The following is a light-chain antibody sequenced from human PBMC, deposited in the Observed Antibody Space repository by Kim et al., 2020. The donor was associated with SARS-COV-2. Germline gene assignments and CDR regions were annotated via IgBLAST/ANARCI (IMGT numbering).Light chain of an antibody. CDR2: GAS. V-gene: IGKV3-15*01. Sequence: EIVMTHSPATLSVSPGERATLSCRASQSVSSNLAWYQQKPGQAPRLLIYGASTRATGIPARFSGSGSGTEFTLTISSLQSEDFAVYYCQQYNNWQYTFGQGTKLEI. CDR3: QQYNNWQYT. CDR1: QSVSSN. J-gene: IGKJ2*01.